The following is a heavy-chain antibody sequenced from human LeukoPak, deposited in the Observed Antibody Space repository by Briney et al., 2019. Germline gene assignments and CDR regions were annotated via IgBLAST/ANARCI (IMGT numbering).Heavy chain of an antibody. CDR2: ISSSSSYI. J-gene: IGHJ3*02. CDR3: ARVGHYDILTGHAFDI. D-gene: IGHD3-9*01. V-gene: IGHV3-21*01. CDR1: GFTFSSYS. Sequence: PGGSLRLSCAASGFTFSSYSMNWARQAPGKGQERVSSISSSSSYIYYADSVKGRFTISRDNAKNSLYLQMNSLRAEDTAVYYCARVGHYDILTGHAFDIWGQGTMVTVSS.